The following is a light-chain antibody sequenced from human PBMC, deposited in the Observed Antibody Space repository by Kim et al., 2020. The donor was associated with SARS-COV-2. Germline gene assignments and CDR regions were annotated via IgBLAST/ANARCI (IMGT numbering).Light chain of an antibody. CDR2: AAS. V-gene: IGKV1-39*01. CDR1: QSISTY. J-gene: IGKJ4*01. Sequence: DIQMTQSPSSLAASVGDRVTIACRASQSISTYLNWYQQKPGKAPKLLIHAASSLQSGVPSRFSGSGSGTDFTLTISSLQPEDFGTYYCQQSHTAPLLTFGGGTKVDIK. CDR3: QQSHTAPLLT.